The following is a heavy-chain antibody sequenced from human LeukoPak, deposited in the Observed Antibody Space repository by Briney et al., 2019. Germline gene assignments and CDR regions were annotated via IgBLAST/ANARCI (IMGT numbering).Heavy chain of an antibody. Sequence: PGGSLRLSCAASGFTFSSYSMNWVRQAPGKGLEWVSYISSSSSHIYYADSVKGRFTISRDNAKNSLYLQMDSLRAEDTAVYYCARGLAGSWGNAFDIWGQGTMVTVSS. CDR2: ISSSSSHI. D-gene: IGHD6-19*01. V-gene: IGHV3-21*05. CDR3: ARGLAGSWGNAFDI. J-gene: IGHJ3*02. CDR1: GFTFSSYS.